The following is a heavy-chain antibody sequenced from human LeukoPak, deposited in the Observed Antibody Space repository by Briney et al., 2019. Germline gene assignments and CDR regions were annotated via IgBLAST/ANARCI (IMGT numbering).Heavy chain of an antibody. J-gene: IGHJ6*02. Sequence: GASVKVSCKASGYTFTSYDINWVRQATGQGLEWMGWMNPNSGNTGFAQKFQGRVTLTRNTSISTAYMELSSLTSEDTAVYYCARAVYSYVLYYYYGMDVWGQGTTVTVSS. V-gene: IGHV1-8*01. D-gene: IGHD5-18*01. CDR1: GYTFTSYD. CDR3: ARAVYSYVLYYYYGMDV. CDR2: MNPNSGNT.